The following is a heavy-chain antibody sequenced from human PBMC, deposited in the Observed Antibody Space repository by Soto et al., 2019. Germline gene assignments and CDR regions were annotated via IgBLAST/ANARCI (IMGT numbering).Heavy chain of an antibody. Sequence: QVQLVQSGAEVKKTGSSVKVSCKASGDTFSRYAISWVRQAPGQGLEWMGGIIPIFHKAKYAQKFQGRVTITADESTSTAYMELSSLRSEDTAVYYCARDPNSNYGENWFDPWGQGTLVTVSS. J-gene: IGHJ5*02. CDR3: ARDPNSNYGENWFDP. V-gene: IGHV1-69*01. CDR1: GDTFSRYA. D-gene: IGHD1-7*01. CDR2: IIPIFHKA.